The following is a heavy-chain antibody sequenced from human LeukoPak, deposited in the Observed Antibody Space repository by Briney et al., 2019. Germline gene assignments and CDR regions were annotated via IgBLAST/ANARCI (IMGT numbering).Heavy chain of an antibody. V-gene: IGHV1-69*13. CDR1: GGTFSSYA. J-gene: IGHJ4*02. CDR2: IIPIFGTA. D-gene: IGHD3-10*01. Sequence: RASVKVSCKASGGTFSSYAISWVRQAPGQGLEWMGGIIPIFGTANYAQKFQGRVTITADESTSTAYMELSSLRSEDTAVYYCARTVGLYYGSASGGGVDYWGQGTLVTVSS. CDR3: ARTVGLYYGSASGGGVDY.